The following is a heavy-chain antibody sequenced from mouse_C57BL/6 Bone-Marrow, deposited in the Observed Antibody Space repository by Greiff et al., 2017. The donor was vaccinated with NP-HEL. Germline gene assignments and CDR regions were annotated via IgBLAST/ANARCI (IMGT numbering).Heavy chain of an antibody. CDR1: GFSLTSYG. CDR2: IWGDGST. Sequence: VKVVESGPGLVAPSHCLSITCTVSGFSLTSYGVSWVRQPPGKGLEWLGVIWGDGSTNYHSALISRQSISKDNSKSQVFLKLNSLQTDDTATYYCAKKGITTYAMDYWGQGTSVTVSS. D-gene: IGHD1-1*01. CDR3: AKKGITTYAMDY. J-gene: IGHJ4*01. V-gene: IGHV2-3*01.